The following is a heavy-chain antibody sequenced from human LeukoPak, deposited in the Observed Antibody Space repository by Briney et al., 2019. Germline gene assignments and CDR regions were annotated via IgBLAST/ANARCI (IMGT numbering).Heavy chain of an antibody. CDR3: ARDPSYCSSTSCFTMDV. CDR2: IWYDGSNK. J-gene: IGHJ6*02. D-gene: IGHD2-2*01. V-gene: IGHV3-33*01. Sequence: GGSRRLSCAASGFTFSSYGMHWVRQAPGKGLDWVAVIWYDGSNKYYADSVKGRFTISRDNSKNTLYLQMNSLRAEDTAVYYCARDPSYCSSTSCFTMDVWGQGTTVTVSS. CDR1: GFTFSSYG.